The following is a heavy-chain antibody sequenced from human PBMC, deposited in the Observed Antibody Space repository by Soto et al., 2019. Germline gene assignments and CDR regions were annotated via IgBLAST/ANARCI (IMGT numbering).Heavy chain of an antibody. J-gene: IGHJ6*02. V-gene: IGHV3-30*18. CDR2: ISNDGSKK. CDR3: AKTRRGYDMFFYGRDV. D-gene: IGHD5-12*01. Sequence: QVHLVESGGGVVQPGRSLRLACAVSGFRFSDYGMHWVRQAPGKGLEWVAVISNDGSKKYYGDSVQGRFTSSRDDSKSTVYVQMDSLKPEDTAVYYCAKTRRGYDMFFYGRDVWGQGTTVTVSS. CDR1: GFRFSDYG.